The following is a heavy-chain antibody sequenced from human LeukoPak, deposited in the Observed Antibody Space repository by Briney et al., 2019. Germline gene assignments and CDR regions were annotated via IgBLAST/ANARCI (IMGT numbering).Heavy chain of an antibody. V-gene: IGHV1-18*01. CDR1: GYTFTSYV. CDR2: ISAYNGNT. D-gene: IGHD1-26*01. CDR3: AREIPEWEHTNWFDP. J-gene: IGHJ5*02. Sequence: ASVKVSCKASGYTFTSYVISGVRQAPGQGLEWMGGISAYNGNTNYAQKLQGRVTMTTNTSTSTAYMELRSLRSDDTAVYYCAREIPEWEHTNWFDPWGQGTLVTVSS.